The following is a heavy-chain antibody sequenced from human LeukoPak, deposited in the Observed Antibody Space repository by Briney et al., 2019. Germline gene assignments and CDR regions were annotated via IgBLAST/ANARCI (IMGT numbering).Heavy chain of an antibody. D-gene: IGHD4-17*01. CDR2: IYHSGST. Sequence: SQTLSLTCAVSGGSISSGGYSWSWIRQPPGKGLEWIGYIYHSGSTYYNPSLKSRVTISVDRSKNQFSLKLSSVTAADTAAYYCARGGGDYGDYAMSYWGQRTLVTVSS. J-gene: IGHJ4*02. V-gene: IGHV4-30-2*01. CDR1: GGSISSGGYS. CDR3: ARGGGDYGDYAMSY.